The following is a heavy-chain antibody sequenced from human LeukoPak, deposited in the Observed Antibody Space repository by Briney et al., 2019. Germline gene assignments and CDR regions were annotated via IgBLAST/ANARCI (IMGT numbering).Heavy chain of an antibody. J-gene: IGHJ4*02. Sequence: GGSLRLSCAASGFTFSSYWMHWVRQAPGKGLLWVSRINSDGSSTSYADSVKGRFTISRDNAKNTLYLQMNSLRAEDTAVYYCARRIAAAAAPYYFDFWGQGTLVTVSS. CDR2: INSDGSST. CDR3: ARRIAAAAAPYYFDF. V-gene: IGHV3-74*01. D-gene: IGHD6-13*01. CDR1: GFTFSSYW.